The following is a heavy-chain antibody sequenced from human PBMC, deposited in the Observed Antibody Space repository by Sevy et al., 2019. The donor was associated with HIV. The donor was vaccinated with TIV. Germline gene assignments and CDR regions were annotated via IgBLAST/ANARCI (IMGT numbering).Heavy chain of an antibody. CDR1: GGSFSGYY. Sequence: SETLSLTCAVYGGSFSGYYWSWIRQPPGKGLEWIGEINHSGSTNYNPSLKSRVTISVDTSKNQFSLKLRSVTAADTAVYYCARGTGDSSGYYYFDYWGQGTLVTVSS. CDR2: INHSGST. D-gene: IGHD3-22*01. J-gene: IGHJ4*02. V-gene: IGHV4-34*01. CDR3: ARGTGDSSGYYYFDY.